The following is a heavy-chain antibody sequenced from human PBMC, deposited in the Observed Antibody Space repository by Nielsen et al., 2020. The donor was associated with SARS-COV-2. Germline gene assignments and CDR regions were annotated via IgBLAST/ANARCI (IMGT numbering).Heavy chain of an antibody. J-gene: IGHJ4*02. D-gene: IGHD6-25*01. V-gene: IGHV3-33*01. CDR2: ICYDGSEI. Sequence: GESLKISCAASGFTFGSYVMHWVRQAPGKGLEWLAVICYDGSEIHYADSVNDRFTISRDTSKNTLYLQMNSLRVEDTAVYYCTRAPYSSGDFDFWGQGTLVTVSS. CDR1: GFTFGSYV. CDR3: TRAPYSSGDFDF.